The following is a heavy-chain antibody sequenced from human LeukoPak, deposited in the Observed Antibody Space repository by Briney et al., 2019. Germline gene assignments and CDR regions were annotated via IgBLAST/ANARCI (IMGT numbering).Heavy chain of an antibody. CDR2: TYYRSKWYN. J-gene: IGHJ4*02. D-gene: IGHD6-25*01. Sequence: SQTLSLTCAISGDSVSSYSAGWNWIRQSPSRGLEWLGRTYYRSKWYNEYALSVRSRITISPVTSKNQVSLQLNSVTPDDTAFYYCGRDIGAAIGHWGQGTLVTVSS. V-gene: IGHV6-1*01. CDR1: GDSVSSYSAG. CDR3: GRDIGAAIGH.